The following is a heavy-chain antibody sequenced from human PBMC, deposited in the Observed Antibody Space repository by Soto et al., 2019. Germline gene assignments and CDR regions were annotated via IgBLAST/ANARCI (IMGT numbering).Heavy chain of an antibody. Sequence: QVPLVQSGAEVKKPGSSVKVSCKASGGTFSSYAISWVRQAPGQGLEWMGGIIPIFGTANYAQKFQGRVTITADESTSTAYMELSSLRSEDTAVYYCARDWTSTVVTGGGLVYWGQGTLVTVSS. CDR2: IIPIFGTA. V-gene: IGHV1-69*01. D-gene: IGHD4-17*01. CDR3: ARDWTSTVVTGGGLVY. J-gene: IGHJ4*02. CDR1: GGTFSSYA.